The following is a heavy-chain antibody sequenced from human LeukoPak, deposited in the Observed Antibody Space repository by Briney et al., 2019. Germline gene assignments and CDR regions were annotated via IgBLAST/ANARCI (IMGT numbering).Heavy chain of an antibody. Sequence: SVKVSCKASGGTLSSYSISWVRQAPGQGLEWMGGIFPIFGTANYAQKFRGRVTITADESTSTAYMEVSRLRAEDTAVYYCARAAAGTYDSGGYWVCWGRGSLVSVCS. CDR1: GGTLSSYS. CDR2: IFPIFGTA. D-gene: IGHD3-22*01. J-gene: IGHJ4*02. V-gene: IGHV1-69*01. CDR3: ARAAAGTYDSGGYWVC.